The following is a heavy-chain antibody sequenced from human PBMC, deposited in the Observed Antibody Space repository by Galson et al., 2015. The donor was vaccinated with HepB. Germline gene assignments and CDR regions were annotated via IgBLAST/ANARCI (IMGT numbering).Heavy chain of an antibody. CDR3: ARGFASSSWYDLDPKYYFDY. Sequence: SETLSLTCTVSGGSVSSYYWSWIRQPPGKGLEWIGYIYYSGSTNYNPSLKSRVTLSVDTSKNQFSLKLSSVTAADTAVYYCARGFASSSWYDLDPKYYFDYWGQGTLVTVSS. V-gene: IGHV4-59*02. D-gene: IGHD6-13*01. CDR2: IYYSGST. J-gene: IGHJ4*02. CDR1: GGSVSSYY.